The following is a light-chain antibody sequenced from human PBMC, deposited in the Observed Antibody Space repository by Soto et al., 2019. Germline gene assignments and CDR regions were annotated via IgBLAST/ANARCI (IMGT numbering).Light chain of an antibody. CDR2: EVN. Sequence: QPVLTQPASVSGSPGQSITISCTGTSSNIGVYNLVSWYQQYPGKAPKLMIYEVNKRPSGVSNRFSGSKSGDTASLTISGLQTEDEADYFCCSYAGSSTYVFGTGTKLTVL. CDR3: CSYAGSSTYV. CDR1: SSNIGVYNL. J-gene: IGLJ1*01. V-gene: IGLV2-23*02.